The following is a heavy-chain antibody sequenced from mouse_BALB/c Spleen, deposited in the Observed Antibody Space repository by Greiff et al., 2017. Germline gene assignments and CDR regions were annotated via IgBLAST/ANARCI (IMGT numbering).Heavy chain of an antibody. J-gene: IGHJ2*01. Sequence: EVQLQQSGAELVKPGASVKLSCTASGFNINDTYMHWVKQRPEQGLEWIGRIDPANGNTKYDPKFQGKATITADTSSNTAYLQLSSLTSEDTAVYYCARRDYENDYWGQGTTLTVSS. CDR1: GFNINDTY. CDR3: ARRDYENDY. CDR2: IDPANGNT. D-gene: IGHD2-4*01. V-gene: IGHV14-3*02.